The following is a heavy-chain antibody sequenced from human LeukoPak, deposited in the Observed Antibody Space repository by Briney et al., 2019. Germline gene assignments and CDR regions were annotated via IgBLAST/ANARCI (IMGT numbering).Heavy chain of an antibody. CDR3: ARDQEWDYGDYHISPKFDP. J-gene: IGHJ5*02. CDR1: GYTFTSYG. Sequence: GASVKVSCKASGYTFTSYGISWVRQAPGQGLEWMGWISAYNGNTNYAQKLQGRVTMTTDTSTSTAYMELRSLRSDDTAVYYCARDQEWDYGDYHISPKFDPWGQGTLVTVSP. CDR2: ISAYNGNT. D-gene: IGHD4-17*01. V-gene: IGHV1-18*01.